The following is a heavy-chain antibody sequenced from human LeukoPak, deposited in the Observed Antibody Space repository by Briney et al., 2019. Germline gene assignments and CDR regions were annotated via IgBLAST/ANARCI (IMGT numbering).Heavy chain of an antibody. Sequence: PSETLSLTCTVSGGSISSYYWSWIRQPPGKGLGWIGYIYYSGSTNYNPSLKSRVTISVDTSKNQFSLKLSSVTAADTAVYYCARAMGDGSSWQYYYYYYMDVWGKGTTVTVSS. CDR1: GGSISSYY. V-gene: IGHV4-59*01. CDR3: ARAMGDGSSWQYYYYYYMDV. D-gene: IGHD6-13*01. J-gene: IGHJ6*03. CDR2: IYYSGST.